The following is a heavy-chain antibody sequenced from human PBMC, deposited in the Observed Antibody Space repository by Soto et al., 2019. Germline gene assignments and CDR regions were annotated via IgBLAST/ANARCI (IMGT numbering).Heavy chain of an antibody. CDR1: GYSFTSYW. D-gene: IGHD6-6*01. J-gene: IGHJ6*02. Sequence: GESLKISCKGSGYSFTSYWIGWVRQMPGKGLEWMGIIYPGDSDTRYSPSFQGQVTISADKSISTAYLQWSSLKASDTAMYYCARIRAARPPYYYYGMDVLGQGTTVTVSS. CDR2: IYPGDSDT. CDR3: ARIRAARPPYYYYGMDV. V-gene: IGHV5-51*01.